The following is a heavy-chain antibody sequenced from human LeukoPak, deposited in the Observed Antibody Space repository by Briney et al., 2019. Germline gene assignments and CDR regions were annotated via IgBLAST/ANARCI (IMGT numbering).Heavy chain of an antibody. CDR3: AREGGNYGKDV. V-gene: IGHV3-7*03. CDR2: INPDGSQK. D-gene: IGHD1-26*01. J-gene: IGHJ6*02. CDR1: GSTFSGYW. Sequence: GGSLRLSCAASGSTFSGYWMTWARQAPGKGLEWVANINPDGSQKYYVDSVKGRFTISRDNAKNSLYLQMNSLRVGETAVYYCAREGGNYGKDVWGRGTTVIVSS.